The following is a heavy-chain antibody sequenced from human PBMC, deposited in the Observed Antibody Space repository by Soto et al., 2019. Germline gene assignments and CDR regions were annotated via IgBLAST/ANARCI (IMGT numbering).Heavy chain of an antibody. CDR2: IYPGDSNI. V-gene: IGHV5-51*01. Sequence: GESLKISCKGSGYSFSSHWIGWVRQMPGKGREWMGIIYPGDSNIRYSPSFEGQIDMSADMSINLASLRLSSLKAWHTATYSCARHLDEYSTASGFDYWGRVPLVTVSS. CDR1: GYSFSSHW. CDR3: ARHLDEYSTASGFDY. D-gene: IGHD6-6*01. J-gene: IGHJ4*02.